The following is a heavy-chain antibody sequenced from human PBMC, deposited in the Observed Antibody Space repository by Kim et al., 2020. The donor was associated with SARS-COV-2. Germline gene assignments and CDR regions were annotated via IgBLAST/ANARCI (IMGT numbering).Heavy chain of an antibody. Sequence: ASVKVSCKASGYTFTSYGISWVRQAPGQGLEWMGWISAYNGNTNYAQKLQGRVTMTTDTSTSTAYMELRSLRSDDTAVYYCARDIPNYDILTGYPTSLDYWGQGTLVTVSS. J-gene: IGHJ4*02. CDR3: ARDIPNYDILTGYPTSLDY. CDR2: ISAYNGNT. D-gene: IGHD3-9*01. CDR1: GYTFTSYG. V-gene: IGHV1-18*01.